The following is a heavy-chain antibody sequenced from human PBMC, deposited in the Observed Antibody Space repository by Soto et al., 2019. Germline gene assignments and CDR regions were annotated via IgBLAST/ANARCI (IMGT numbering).Heavy chain of an antibody. Sequence: VTVKESGPVLVKPTETLTLTCSVSGFSLSNAGLGVSWIRQPPGKALEWLAHIFSNNEKSYSIFLKSRLTISKNTSKSQVVLTMTNMAPVDTATYYCASTYSTSWYWFVPWGQGTLVTVSA. CDR3: ASTYSTSWYWFVP. CDR2: IFSNNEK. V-gene: IGHV2-26*04. J-gene: IGHJ5*02. D-gene: IGHD6-13*01. CDR1: GFSLSNAGLG.